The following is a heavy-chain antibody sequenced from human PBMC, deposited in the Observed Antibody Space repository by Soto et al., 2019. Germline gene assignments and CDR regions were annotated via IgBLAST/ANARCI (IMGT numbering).Heavy chain of an antibody. V-gene: IGHV3-23*01. Sequence: GGSLRLSCVASGFNFSRHGLSWVRQSPGKGLEWVSTIKPSGDSTFYADSVKGRFTISRDNSKNTVYLQMNSLSVGDTAVYLCAKVDVSTAGSFDYWGQGALVTVSS. CDR1: GFNFSRHG. J-gene: IGHJ4*02. CDR3: AKVDVSTAGSFDY. D-gene: IGHD6-25*01. CDR2: IKPSGDST.